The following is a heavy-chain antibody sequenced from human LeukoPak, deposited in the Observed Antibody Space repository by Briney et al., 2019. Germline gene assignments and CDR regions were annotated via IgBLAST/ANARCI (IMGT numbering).Heavy chain of an antibody. Sequence: GGSLRLSCAASGFTVTSNYMTWVRQPPGKGLEWVSVIYSGGSTYYADSVKGRFTISRDNSKNTLYLQMNSLRAEDTAVYYCARDLAEMATIAHYFDYWGQGTLVTVSS. D-gene: IGHD5-24*01. CDR1: GFTVTSNY. V-gene: IGHV3-53*01. CDR2: IYSGGST. J-gene: IGHJ4*02. CDR3: ARDLAEMATIAHYFDY.